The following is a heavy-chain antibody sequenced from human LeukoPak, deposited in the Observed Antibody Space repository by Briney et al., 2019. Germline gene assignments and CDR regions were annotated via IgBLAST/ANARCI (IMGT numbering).Heavy chain of an antibody. CDR1: GFTFSSYG. V-gene: IGHV3-30*18. D-gene: IGHD6-19*01. CDR2: ISYDGSNK. J-gene: IGHJ4*02. CDR3: AKDAEQWLLTGPYDY. Sequence: GGSLRLSCAASGFTFSSYGMHRVRQAPGKGLEWVAVISYDGSNKYYADSVKDRFTISRDNSKNTLYLQMNSLRAEDTAVYYCAKDAEQWLLTGPYDYWGQGALVTVSS.